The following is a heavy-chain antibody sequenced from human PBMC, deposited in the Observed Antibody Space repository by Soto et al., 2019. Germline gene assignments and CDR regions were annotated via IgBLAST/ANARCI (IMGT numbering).Heavy chain of an antibody. D-gene: IGHD3-3*01. J-gene: IGHJ5*02. CDR3: ARISVFGVVMKFDP. V-gene: IGHV3-7*01. CDR2: IKQDGSEK. Sequence: GGSLRLSCAASGFTFSSYWMSWVRQAPGKGLEWVANIKQDGSEKYYVDSVKGRFTISRDNAKNSLYLQMNSLRAEDTAVYYCARISVFGVVMKFDPWGQGTLVTVSS. CDR1: GFTFSSYW.